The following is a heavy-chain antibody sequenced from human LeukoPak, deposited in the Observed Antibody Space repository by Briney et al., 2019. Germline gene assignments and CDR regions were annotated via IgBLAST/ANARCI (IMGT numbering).Heavy chain of an antibody. CDR1: GYTFTSYY. Sequence: ASVTVSCKASGYTFTSYYMHWVRQAPGQGLEWMGIINPSGGSTSYAQKFQGRVTMTRDTSTSTVYMELSSLRSEDTAVYYCARDFITIFGVVIRPLDYWGQGTLVTVSS. J-gene: IGHJ4*02. D-gene: IGHD3-3*01. V-gene: IGHV1-46*01. CDR2: INPSGGST. CDR3: ARDFITIFGVVIRPLDY.